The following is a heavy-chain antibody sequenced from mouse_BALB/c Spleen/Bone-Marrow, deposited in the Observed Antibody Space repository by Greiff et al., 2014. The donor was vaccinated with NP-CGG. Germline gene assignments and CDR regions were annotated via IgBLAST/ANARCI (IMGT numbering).Heavy chain of an antibody. D-gene: IGHD2-14*01. CDR3: ARSYRFRYFDV. CDR2: IHPNSGNT. V-gene: IGHV1S130*01. Sequence: VQGVESGSVLVRPGASVKLSCKASGYTFTSSWMHWAKQRPGQGLEWIGDIHPNSGNTNYNEKFRGKATLTVDTSSNTAYVDLSSLTSEDSAVYYCARSYRFRYFDVWGAGTTVTVSS. J-gene: IGHJ1*01. CDR1: GYTFTSSW.